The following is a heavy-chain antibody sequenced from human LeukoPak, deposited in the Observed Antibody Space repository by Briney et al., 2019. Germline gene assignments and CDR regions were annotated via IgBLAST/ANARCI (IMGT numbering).Heavy chain of an antibody. V-gene: IGHV1-8*02. J-gene: IGHJ6*03. CDR2: MNPNSGNT. CDR1: GGTFSSYA. CDR3: ARGEMDSYYYYYMEV. Sequence: ASVKVSCKASGGTFSSYAINWVRQATGQGLEWMGWMNPNSGNTGYAQKFQGRVTMTRNTSISTAYMELSSLRSEDTAVYYCARGEMDSYYYYYMEVWGKGTTVTVSS. D-gene: IGHD2-8*01.